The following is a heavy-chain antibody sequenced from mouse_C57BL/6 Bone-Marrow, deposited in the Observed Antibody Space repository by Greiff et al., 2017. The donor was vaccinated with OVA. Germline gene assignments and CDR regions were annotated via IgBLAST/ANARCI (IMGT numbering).Heavy chain of an antibody. D-gene: IGHD2-5*01. Sequence: DVMLVESGGGLVQPGGSLSLSCAASGFTFTDYYMSWVRQPPGTALEWLGFIRNKANGYTTEYSASVKGRFTISRDNYQSILYLQMNALRAEDSATYYCASYIFYSNYAMDYWGQGTSVTVSS. CDR3: ASYIFYSNYAMDY. CDR1: GFTFTDYY. J-gene: IGHJ4*01. CDR2: IRNKANGYTT. V-gene: IGHV7-3*01.